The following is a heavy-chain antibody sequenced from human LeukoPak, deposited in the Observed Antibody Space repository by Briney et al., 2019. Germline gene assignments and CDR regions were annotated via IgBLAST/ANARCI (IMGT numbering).Heavy chain of an antibody. D-gene: IGHD4-17*01. CDR3: ARRFGDYGDYRASFWFDP. CDR1: GYSISSGYY. J-gene: IGHJ5*02. V-gene: IGHV4-38-2*02. Sequence: PSETLSLTCTVSGYSISSGYYWGWIRQPPGKGLEWIGSIHHSGSTYYNPSLKSRVTISVDTSKNQFSLKLSSVTAADTAVYYCARRFGDYGDYRASFWFDPWGQGTLVTVSS. CDR2: IHHSGST.